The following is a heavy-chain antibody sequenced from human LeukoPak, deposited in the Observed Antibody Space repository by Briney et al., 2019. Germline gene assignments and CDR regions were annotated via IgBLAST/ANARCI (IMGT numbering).Heavy chain of an antibody. CDR1: GGSISSYY. CDR3: ARGQKYRNGYTVTELGSGYFDY. J-gene: IGHJ4*02. Sequence: SETLSLTCSVSGGSISSYYWSWIRQPPGKGLEWIGYIYYSGRTNYNPSLKSRVTISVDTSKNQFSLTPSSVTAADTAVYYCARGQKYRNGYTVTELGSGYFDYWGQGTLVTVSS. D-gene: IGHD5-18*01. V-gene: IGHV4-59*01. CDR2: IYYSGRT.